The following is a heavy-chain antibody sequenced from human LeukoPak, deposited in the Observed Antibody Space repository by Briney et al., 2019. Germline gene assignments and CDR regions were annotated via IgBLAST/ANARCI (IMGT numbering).Heavy chain of an antibody. D-gene: IGHD1-26*01. CDR3: ATGHRRSWDIVGATNFDY. CDR1: GFTFSSYA. V-gene: IGHV3-30-3*01. CDR2: ISYDGSNK. Sequence: GRSLRLSCAASGFTFSSYAMHWVRQAPGKGLEWVAVISYDGSNKYYADSVKGRFTISRDNSKNTLYLQMNSLRAEDTAVYYCATGHRRSWDIVGATNFDYWGQGTLVTVSS. J-gene: IGHJ4*02.